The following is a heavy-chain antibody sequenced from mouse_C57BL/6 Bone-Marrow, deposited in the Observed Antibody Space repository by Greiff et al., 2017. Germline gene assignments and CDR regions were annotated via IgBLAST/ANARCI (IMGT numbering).Heavy chain of an antibody. CDR2: IYPGSGNT. J-gene: IGHJ3*01. Sequence: QVQLQQSGAELVRPGASVKLSCKASGYTFTDYYINWVKQRPGQGLEWIARIYPGSGNTYYNEKFKGKATLTAEKSSSTAYMQLSSLTSEDSAVYFCAMIYYGNPAWFAYWGQGTLVTVSA. D-gene: IGHD2-1*01. V-gene: IGHV1-76*01. CDR3: AMIYYGNPAWFAY. CDR1: GYTFTDYY.